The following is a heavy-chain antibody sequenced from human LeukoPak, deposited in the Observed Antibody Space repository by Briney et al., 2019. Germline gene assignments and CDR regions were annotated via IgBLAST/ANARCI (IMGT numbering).Heavy chain of an antibody. Sequence: PGGSLRLSCAASGFTFSSYAMSWVRQAPGKWLVWVSAISGSGGSTYYADSVKGRFTISRDNSKNTLYLQMNSLRAEDTAVYYCAKEGHIVVVPPAIPDYWGQRTLVTVSS. CDR1: GFTFSSYA. CDR3: AKEGHIVVVPPAIPDY. V-gene: IGHV3-23*01. D-gene: IGHD2-2*02. CDR2: ISGSGGST. J-gene: IGHJ4*02.